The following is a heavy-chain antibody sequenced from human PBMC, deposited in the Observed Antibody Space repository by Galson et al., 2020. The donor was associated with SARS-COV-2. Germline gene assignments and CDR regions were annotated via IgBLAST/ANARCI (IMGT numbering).Heavy chain of an antibody. CDR2: ISSSSSYI. V-gene: IGHV3-21*01. Sequence: LSLTCAASGFTFSSYSMNWVRQAPGKGLEWVSSISSSSSYIYYADSVKGRFTISSDNAKNSLYLQMNSLRAEDTAVCYCASDLYVTMIVDGWFEPWGRGTVVTVSS. CDR3: ASDLYVTMIVDGWFEP. D-gene: IGHD3-22*01. CDR1: GFTFSSYS. J-gene: IGHJ5*02.